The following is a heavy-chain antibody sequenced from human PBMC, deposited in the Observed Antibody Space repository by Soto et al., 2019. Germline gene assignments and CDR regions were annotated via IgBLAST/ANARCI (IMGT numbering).Heavy chain of an antibody. CDR3: ARHGGRYCSGGTCYIYWHFDL. D-gene: IGHD2-15*01. CDR1: GGSISSGDYY. CDR2: IYDSGST. J-gene: IGHJ2*01. V-gene: IGHV4-30-4*01. Sequence: SETLSLTCTVSGGSISSGDYYWSWIRQPPGKCLEWIGYIYDSGSTDYNPSLKSRVTISVDTSKNQFSLKLSSVTAADTAVYYCARHGGRYCSGGTCYIYWHFDLWGRGTLVTVSS.